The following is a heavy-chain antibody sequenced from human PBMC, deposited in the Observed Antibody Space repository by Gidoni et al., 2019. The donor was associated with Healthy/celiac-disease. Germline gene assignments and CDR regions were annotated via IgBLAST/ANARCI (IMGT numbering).Heavy chain of an antibody. CDR3: ARHDPGGFWGSYRYAYYFDY. Sequence: QVQLQESGPGLVKPSETLSLTCAVSGYSISRGYSWGWIRQPPGKGLEWIGSIYHSGGTYYNPSLKSRVTLSVDTSKYQFSLKLSSVTAADTAVYYCARHDPGGFWGSYRYAYYFDYWGQGTLVTVSS. J-gene: IGHJ4*02. D-gene: IGHD3-16*02. CDR2: IYHSGGT. V-gene: IGHV4-38-2*01. CDR1: GYSISRGYS.